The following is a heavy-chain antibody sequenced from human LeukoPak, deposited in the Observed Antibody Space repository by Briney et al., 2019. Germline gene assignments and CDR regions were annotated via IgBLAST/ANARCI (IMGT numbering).Heavy chain of an antibody. CDR2: INHSGST. CDR1: SGSFSGYY. D-gene: IGHD3-10*01. J-gene: IGHJ5*02. V-gene: IGHV4-34*01. Sequence: SETLSLTCAVYSGSFSGYYWSWIRQPPGKGLEWIGEINHSGSTNYNPSLKSRVTISVDTSKNQFSLKLSSVTAADTAVYYCARGRRGNWFDPRGQGTLVTVSS. CDR3: ARGRRGNWFDP.